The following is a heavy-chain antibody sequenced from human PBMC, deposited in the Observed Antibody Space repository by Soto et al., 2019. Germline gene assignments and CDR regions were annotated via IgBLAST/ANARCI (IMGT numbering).Heavy chain of an antibody. D-gene: IGHD2-15*01. CDR3: ARVARYCSGGSCYFWFDP. V-gene: IGHV1-2*02. CDR2: INPNSGGT. CDR1: GYTFTGYY. J-gene: IGHJ5*02. Sequence: GASVEVSFKASGYTFTGYYMHWVRQAPGQGLEWMGWINPNSGGTNYAQKFQGRVTMTRDTSISTAYMELSRLRSDDTAVYYCARVARYCSGGSCYFWFDPWGQGTLVTVSS.